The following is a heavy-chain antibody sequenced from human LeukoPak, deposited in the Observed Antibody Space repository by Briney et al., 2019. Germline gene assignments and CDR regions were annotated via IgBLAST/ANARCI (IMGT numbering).Heavy chain of an antibody. V-gene: IGHV1-58*01. D-gene: IGHD4-11*01. CDR3: AASRDYSNLQFDY. J-gene: IGHJ4*02. CDR2: IVVGSGNT. CDR1: GFTFTSSA. Sequence: SVKVSCKASGFTFTSSAVQWVRQARGQRLEWIGWIVVGSGNTNYAQKFQERATITRDMSTSTAYMELSSLRSEDTAVYYCAASRDYSNLQFDYWGQGTLVTVSS.